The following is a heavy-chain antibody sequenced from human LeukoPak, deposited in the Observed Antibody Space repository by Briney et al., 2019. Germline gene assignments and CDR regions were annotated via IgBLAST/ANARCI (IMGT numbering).Heavy chain of an antibody. J-gene: IGHJ5*02. D-gene: IGHD3-9*01. CDR1: GFTFNTYG. V-gene: IGHV3-30*02. Sequence: XGSXXLSCAASGFTFNTYGMHWVRQAPGKGLEWVTSIRYGGSNQYYADSVKGRFTISRDNSKNTLYLQMNSLRPEDTAVYYCAKDPLSSQRLANWFDPWGQGTLVTVSS. CDR3: AKDPLSSQRLANWFDP. CDR2: IRYGGSNQ.